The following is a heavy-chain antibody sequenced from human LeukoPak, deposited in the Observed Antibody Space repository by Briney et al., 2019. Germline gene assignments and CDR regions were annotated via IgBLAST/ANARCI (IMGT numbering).Heavy chain of an antibody. D-gene: IGHD2-2*01. CDR3: ARLTQGWVCSSTGCSSDV. CDR2: IYHSGYT. J-gene: IGHJ6*02. CDR1: CASISGSNY. Sequence: SHTLSLTRTLSCASISGSNYRSWIRQPPGKGLEWIGYIYHSGYTYYNPSLNSRLAISVDTSKNQFSLKLTSVTVADTAVYYCARLTQGWVCSSTGCSSDVWGQGTTVTVSS. V-gene: IGHV4-30-4*01.